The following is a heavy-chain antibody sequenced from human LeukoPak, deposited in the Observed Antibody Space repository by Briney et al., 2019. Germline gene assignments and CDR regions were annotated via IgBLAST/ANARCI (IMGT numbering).Heavy chain of an antibody. CDR1: GYSFTSYW. J-gene: IGHJ4*02. Sequence: PGESLKISCKGSGYSFTSYWIGWVRQMPGKGLEWMGIIYPGESDTRYSPSFQGQVTISADKSISTAYLQWSSLKASDTAMYYCARADYYDSSGYYLNYWGQGTLVTVSS. CDR2: IYPGESDT. CDR3: ARADYYDSSGYYLNY. D-gene: IGHD3-22*01. V-gene: IGHV5-51*01.